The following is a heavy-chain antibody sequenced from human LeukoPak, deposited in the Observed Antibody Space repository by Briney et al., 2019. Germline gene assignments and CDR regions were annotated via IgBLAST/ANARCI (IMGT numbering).Heavy chain of an antibody. J-gene: IGHJ4*02. CDR2: IYYSGST. D-gene: IGHD3-10*02. CDR3: ARHVRLNHYLDY. Sequence: SETLSLTCTVSGGSISSSSYYWGWIRQPPGKGLEWIGSIYYSGSTYYNPSLKSRVTISVDTSKNQFSLKLSSVTAADTAVYYCARHVRLNHYLDYWGQGTLVTVSS. V-gene: IGHV4-39*01. CDR1: GGSISSSSYY.